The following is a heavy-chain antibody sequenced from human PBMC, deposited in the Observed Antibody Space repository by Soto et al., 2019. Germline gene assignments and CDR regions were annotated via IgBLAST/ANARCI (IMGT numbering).Heavy chain of an antibody. D-gene: IGHD1-1*01. J-gene: IGHJ4*02. V-gene: IGHV1-18*01. CDR3: ARGRYGDY. CDR2: ISAHNGNT. CDR1: GYAFTTYG. Sequence: QVHLVQSGAEVMKPGASVKVSCQGSGYAFTTYGITWVRQAPGQGLEWLGWISAHNGNTNYAQKLLGRVTVTRDTSTSTAYMELRSLRYDATAVYYCARGRYGDYWGQGALVTVSS.